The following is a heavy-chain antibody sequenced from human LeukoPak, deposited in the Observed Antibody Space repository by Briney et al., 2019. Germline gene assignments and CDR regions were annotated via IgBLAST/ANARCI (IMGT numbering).Heavy chain of an antibody. Sequence: PGGSLRLSCAASGFTFSSYEMSWVRQAPGKGLEWVANIKQDGSEKYYVDSVKGRFTISRDNAKNSLYLQMNSLRAEDTAVYYCARKIAAQGYYYYYYMDVWGKGTTVTVSS. J-gene: IGHJ6*03. CDR2: IKQDGSEK. V-gene: IGHV3-7*01. CDR1: GFTFSSYE. CDR3: ARKIAAQGYYYYYYMDV. D-gene: IGHD6-13*01.